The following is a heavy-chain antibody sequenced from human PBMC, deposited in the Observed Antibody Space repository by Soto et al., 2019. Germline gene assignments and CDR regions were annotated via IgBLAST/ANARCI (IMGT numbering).Heavy chain of an antibody. J-gene: IGHJ4*02. Sequence: QVQLVQSGAEVKKPGASVKVSCKASGYTFTGYYMHWVRQAPGQGLEWMGWINPNSGGTNYAQKFQGWVTMTRDTSISTAYRELSRVRSDDTAVYYCARVRQRAYSGYDLESGYWGQGTLVTVSS. D-gene: IGHD5-12*01. CDR3: ARVRQRAYSGYDLESGY. CDR1: GYTFTGYY. CDR2: INPNSGGT. V-gene: IGHV1-2*04.